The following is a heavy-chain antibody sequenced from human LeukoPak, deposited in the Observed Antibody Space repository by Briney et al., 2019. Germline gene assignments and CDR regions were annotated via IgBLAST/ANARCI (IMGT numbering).Heavy chain of an antibody. CDR1: GYTFNGYG. D-gene: IGHD3-16*02. V-gene: IGHV1-18*04. CDR3: ARDQYDHVRGSYRPYFDY. Sequence: ASVKVSCKTSGYTFNGYGISWVRQAPGQGLEWMGSISPYTGNTKYAESLQGRVILTTDTSTRTAYMELRSLRSDDTAVFYCARDQYDHVRGSYRPYFDYWGQGTLVTVSS. J-gene: IGHJ4*02. CDR2: ISPYTGNT.